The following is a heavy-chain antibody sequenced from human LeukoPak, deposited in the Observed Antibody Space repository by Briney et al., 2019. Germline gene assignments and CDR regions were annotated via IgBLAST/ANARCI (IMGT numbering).Heavy chain of an antibody. J-gene: IGHJ4*02. CDR2: ISWNSGSI. Sequence: GGSLRLSCAASGFTFDDYAMHWVRQVPGKGLEWVSGISWNSGSIGYADSVKGRFTISRDNARNSLYLQMNSLRAEDMALYYCAREILEPGKTHEYWGQGTLVTVSS. D-gene: IGHD1-1*01. CDR3: AREILEPGKTHEY. CDR1: GFTFDDYA. V-gene: IGHV3-9*03.